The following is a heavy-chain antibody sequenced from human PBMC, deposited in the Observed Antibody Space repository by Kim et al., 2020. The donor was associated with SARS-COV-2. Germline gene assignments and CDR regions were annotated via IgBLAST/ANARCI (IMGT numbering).Heavy chain of an antibody. Sequence: GESLKISCTASGFTIITYAITWVRQAPGKGLEWVAAISGIGSNTYYADSVKGRFTISRDSSKNTVYLQMSRLRVEDTAVYYCAKGAKMMTLSHYEHWGQGNQVIVSS. CDR2: ISGIGSNT. V-gene: IGHV3-23*01. CDR1: GFTIITYA. J-gene: IGHJ1*01. CDR3: AKGAKMMTLSHYEH. D-gene: IGHD3-16*01.